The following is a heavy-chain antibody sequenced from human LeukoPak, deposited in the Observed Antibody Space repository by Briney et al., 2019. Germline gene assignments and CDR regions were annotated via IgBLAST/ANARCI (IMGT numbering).Heavy chain of an antibody. D-gene: IGHD3-22*01. CDR3: ARPSTYYYDSSGHGAFDI. Sequence: SETLSLTCTVSGGSISSSSYYWGWIRQPPGKGLEWIGSIYYSGSTYYNPSLKSRVTISVDTSKNQFSLKLSSVTAADTAVYYCARPSTYYYDSSGHGAFDIWGQGTMVTVSS. J-gene: IGHJ3*02. CDR2: IYYSGST. CDR1: GGSISSSSYY. V-gene: IGHV4-39*07.